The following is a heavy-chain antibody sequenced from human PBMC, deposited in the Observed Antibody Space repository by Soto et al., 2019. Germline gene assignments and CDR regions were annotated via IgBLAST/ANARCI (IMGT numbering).Heavy chain of an antibody. J-gene: IGHJ4*02. V-gene: IGHV3-30*18. CDR1: GFTFSSYG. CDR3: AKDCGIQLWLKSLDY. D-gene: IGHD5-18*01. Sequence: QVQLVESGGGVVQPGRSLRLSCAASGFTFSSYGMHWVRQAPGKGLEWVAVISYDGSNKYYADSVKGRFTISRDNSKNTLYLQMNSLRAEDTAVYYCAKDCGIQLWLKSLDYWGQGTLVTVSS. CDR2: ISYDGSNK.